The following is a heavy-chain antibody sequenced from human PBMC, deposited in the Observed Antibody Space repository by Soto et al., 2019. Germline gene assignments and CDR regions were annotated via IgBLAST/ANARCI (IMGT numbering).Heavy chain of an antibody. CDR3: ARIGLGIAARHFWDGHYYYGMDV. CDR2: IIPIFGTA. D-gene: IGHD6-6*01. CDR1: GGTFSSYA. Sequence: ASVKVSCKASGGTFSSYAISWVRQAPGQGLEWMGGIIPIFGTANYAQKFQGRVTITADESTSTAYMELSSLRSEDTAVYYCARIGLGIAARHFWDGHYYYGMDVWGQGTTVTVSS. V-gene: IGHV1-69*13. J-gene: IGHJ6*02.